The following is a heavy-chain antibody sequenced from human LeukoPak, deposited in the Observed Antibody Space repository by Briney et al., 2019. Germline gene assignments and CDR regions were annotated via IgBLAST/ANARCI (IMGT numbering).Heavy chain of an antibody. D-gene: IGHD1-26*01. CDR1: GGTFSSYA. J-gene: IGHJ4*02. CDR2: ISAFNGNT. CDR3: ARGTGYRG. Sequence: VASVKVSCKASGGTFSSYAISWVRQAPGQGLEWMGWISAFNGNTNYAQKLQGRFTMTTDTSTSTAYMELRSLRSDDTAVYYCARGTGYRGWGQGTLVTVSS. V-gene: IGHV1-18*01.